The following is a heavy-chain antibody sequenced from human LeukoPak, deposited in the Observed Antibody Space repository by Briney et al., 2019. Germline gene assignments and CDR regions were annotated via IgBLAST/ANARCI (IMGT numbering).Heavy chain of an antibody. CDR1: GFTFSTYN. V-gene: IGHV3-21*01. CDR3: ARESGIVAAGTD. J-gene: IGHJ4*02. D-gene: IGHD6-13*01. Sequence: PGGSLRLSCAASGFTFSTYNMNWVRQAPGKGLEWVSSITSSSSYIYYADSVKGRFTISRDNAKKSLYLQMNSLRVEDTAVYYCARESGIVAAGTDWGQGTLVTVSS. CDR2: ITSSSSYI.